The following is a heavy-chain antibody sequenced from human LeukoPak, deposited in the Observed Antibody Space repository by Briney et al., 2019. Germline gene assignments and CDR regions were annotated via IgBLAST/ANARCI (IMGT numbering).Heavy chain of an antibody. Sequence: ASVKVSCKASGYTFTSYAMHWVRQAPGQRLEWMGWINAGNGNTKYSQKFQGRVTITRDTSASTAYMELSSLRSEDTAVYYCAREWEHKYWYFDLWGRGTLVTVSS. D-gene: IGHD1-26*01. CDR3: AREWEHKYWYFDL. CDR1: GYTFTSYA. CDR2: INAGNGNT. J-gene: IGHJ2*01. V-gene: IGHV1-3*01.